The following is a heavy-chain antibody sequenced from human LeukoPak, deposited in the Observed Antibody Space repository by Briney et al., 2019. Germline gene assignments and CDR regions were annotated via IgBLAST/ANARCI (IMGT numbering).Heavy chain of an antibody. Sequence: GGSLRLSCAAYGFTFSNYWMQWVRHAPGKGRVWVSRINSDGTSRNYADSVKGRFTISRDNAKNTLYLQMNSLRAEDTAVYYCASASSHRIAAGGDYWGQGTLVTVSS. J-gene: IGHJ4*02. CDR2: INSDGTSR. CDR1: GFTFSNYW. D-gene: IGHD6-13*01. V-gene: IGHV3-74*01. CDR3: ASASSHRIAAGGDY.